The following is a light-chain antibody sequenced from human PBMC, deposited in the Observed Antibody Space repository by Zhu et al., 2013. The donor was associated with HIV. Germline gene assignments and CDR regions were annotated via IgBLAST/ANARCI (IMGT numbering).Light chain of an antibody. CDR2: WAS. J-gene: IGKJ3*01. CDR1: QSVLYSSNNKNY. Sequence: DIVMTQSPDSLAVSLGERATINCKSSQSVLYSSNNKNYLAWYQQKPGQPPKLLIYWASTREFGVPDRFSGSGSGTDFTLTISNLQPEDVAVYYCQQYLSAPPGYTFGPGTRVEI. CDR3: QQYLSAPPGYT. V-gene: IGKV4-1*01.